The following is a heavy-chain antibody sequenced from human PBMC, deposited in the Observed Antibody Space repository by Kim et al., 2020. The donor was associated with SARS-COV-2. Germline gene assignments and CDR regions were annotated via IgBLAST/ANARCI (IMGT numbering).Heavy chain of an antibody. Sequence: QGRVTITADKSTSTAYMELSSLRSEDTAVFYCARIKPAAGLREQNYYFDYWGQGTLVTVSS. CDR3: ARIKPAAGLREQNYYFDY. D-gene: IGHD6-13*01. J-gene: IGHJ4*02. V-gene: IGHV1-69*02.